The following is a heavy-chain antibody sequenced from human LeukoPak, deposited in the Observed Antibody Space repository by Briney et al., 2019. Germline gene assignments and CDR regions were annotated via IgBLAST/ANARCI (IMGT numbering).Heavy chain of an antibody. D-gene: IGHD4-17*01. CDR1: GYTFTSYS. J-gene: IGHJ4*02. Sequence: ASVKVSCKASGYTFTSYSMHWVRQAPGQGLEWMGIINPSGGSTYYAQKFQGRVTVTRDTSTSTAYMEVRSLRSDDTAVYYCARHGDPDYWGQGTLVTVSS. CDR2: INPSGGST. V-gene: IGHV1-46*01. CDR3: ARHGDPDY.